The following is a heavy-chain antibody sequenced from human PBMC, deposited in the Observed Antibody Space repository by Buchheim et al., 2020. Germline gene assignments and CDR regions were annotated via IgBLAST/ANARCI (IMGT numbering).Heavy chain of an antibody. J-gene: IGHJ4*02. CDR2: ISSDAGGI. CDR3: AKDGYSSGWGFDY. Sequence: EVQLLESGGGLVQPGGSVRLSCVGSGYTFSNYAMSWVRQAPGKGLEGVSAISSDAGGIKYADSVKGRFTISRDNSRTTLYLQMNSLTAEDTAIYYCAKDGYSSGWGFDYWGQGTL. V-gene: IGHV3-23*01. D-gene: IGHD6-19*01. CDR1: GYTFSNYA.